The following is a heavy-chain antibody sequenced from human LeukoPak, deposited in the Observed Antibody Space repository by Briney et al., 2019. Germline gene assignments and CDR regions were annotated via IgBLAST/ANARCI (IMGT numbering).Heavy chain of an antibody. V-gene: IGHV4-59*01. D-gene: IGHD3-22*01. J-gene: IGHJ3*02. Sequence: SETLPLTCTVSGGSISSYYWSWIRQPPGKGLEWIGYIYYSGSTNYNPSLKSRVTISVDTSKNQFSLKLSSVTAADTAVYYCARAYPPYYYDSSGYDAFDIWGQGTMVTVSS. CDR1: GGSISSYY. CDR2: IYYSGST. CDR3: ARAYPPYYYDSSGYDAFDI.